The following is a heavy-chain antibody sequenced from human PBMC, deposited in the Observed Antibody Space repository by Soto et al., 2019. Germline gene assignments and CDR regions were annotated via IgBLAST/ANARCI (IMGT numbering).Heavy chain of an antibody. V-gene: IGHV1-58*01. CDR1: GFTFTSSA. J-gene: IGHJ6*02. CDR3: AADAWFYNWNDAGGHYGMDV. D-gene: IGHD1-1*01. Sequence: GASVKVFCKASGFTFTSSAVQWVRQARGQRLEWIGWIVVGSGNTNYAQKFQERVTITRDMSTSTAYMELSSLRSEDTAVYYCAADAWFYNWNDAGGHYGMDVWGQGTTVTVSS. CDR2: IVVGSGNT.